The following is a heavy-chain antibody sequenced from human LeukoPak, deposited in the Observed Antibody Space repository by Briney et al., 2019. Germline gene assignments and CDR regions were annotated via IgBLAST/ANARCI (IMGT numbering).Heavy chain of an antibody. V-gene: IGHV3-33*01. CDR3: ARAKSSGWLDAFDI. D-gene: IGHD6-19*01. Sequence: GGSLRLSCAASGFTFSSYGMHWVRQAPGKGLEWVAVIWYDGSNKYYADSVKGRFTISRDNAKNSLYLQMNSLRAEDTAVYYCARAKSSGWLDAFDIWGQGTMVTVSS. J-gene: IGHJ3*02. CDR2: IWYDGSNK. CDR1: GFTFSSYG.